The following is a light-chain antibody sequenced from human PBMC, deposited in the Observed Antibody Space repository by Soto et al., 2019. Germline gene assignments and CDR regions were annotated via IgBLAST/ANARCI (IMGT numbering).Light chain of an antibody. CDR1: QSFTRN. CDR2: GAS. Sequence: EIVMTQSPATLSVSPGERATLSCRASQSFTRNLAWYQQKPGQPPRLLIYGASTRATGIPARFSGSGSGTEFTLTISSLQAEDFAVYYCQQYSDWPWTFGQGTKVDIK. J-gene: IGKJ1*01. V-gene: IGKV3-15*01. CDR3: QQYSDWPWT.